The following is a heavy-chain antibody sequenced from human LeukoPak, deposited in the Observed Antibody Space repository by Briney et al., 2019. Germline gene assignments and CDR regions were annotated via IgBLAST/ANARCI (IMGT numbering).Heavy chain of an antibody. J-gene: IGHJ5*02. V-gene: IGHV4-4*02. Sequence: SSETLSLTCAVSGGSISSDNWWSWVRQPPGKGLEWIGEIYHSGSTNYNPSLQSRVTISVDKSNNHFSLRLTSVTAADTAVYYCARFPESWYGDWFDPWGQGTLVTVSS. CDR3: ARFPESWYGDWFDP. D-gene: IGHD6-13*01. CDR2: IYHSGST. CDR1: GGSISSDNW.